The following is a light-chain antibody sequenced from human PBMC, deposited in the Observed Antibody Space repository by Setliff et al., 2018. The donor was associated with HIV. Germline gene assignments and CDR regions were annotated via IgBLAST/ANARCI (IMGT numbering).Light chain of an antibody. V-gene: IGLV2-11*01. CDR3: CSYAGSYTYV. Sequence: LTQPHSVSGSPGQSVTISSTGTSSDVGGYNYVSWYQQHPGKAPKLMIYDVSKRPSGIPDRFSGSKSGNTASLTIPGLQAEDEADYYCCSYAGSYTYVFGTGTKVTVL. CDR2: DVS. J-gene: IGLJ1*01. CDR1: SSDVGGYNY.